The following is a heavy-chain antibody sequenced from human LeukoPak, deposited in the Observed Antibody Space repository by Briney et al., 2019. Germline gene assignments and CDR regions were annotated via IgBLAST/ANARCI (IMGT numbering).Heavy chain of an antibody. J-gene: IGHJ3*02. CDR1: GFTFSNYA. CDR2: ISGSGGST. CDR3: AKPARTDAFDI. D-gene: IGHD1-14*01. Sequence: GGSLRLSCAASGFTFSNYAMNWVRQAPWKGLEWVSSISGSGGSTYYADSVKGRFTISRDNSRNTLYLQMNSLRAEDTAVYYCAKPARTDAFDIWGQGTMVTVSS. V-gene: IGHV3-23*01.